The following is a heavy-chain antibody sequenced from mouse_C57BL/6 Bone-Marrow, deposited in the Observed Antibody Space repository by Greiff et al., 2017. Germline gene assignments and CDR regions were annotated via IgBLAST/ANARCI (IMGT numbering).Heavy chain of an antibody. J-gene: IGHJ1*03. CDR1: GYTFTSYT. V-gene: IGHV1-4*01. CDR3: ARHYVSGDWYFDD. Sequence: QVQLQQSGAELARPGASVKMSCKASGYTFTSYTMHWVKQRPGQGLEWIGYINPTSGYTKYKQKFKDKATLTADKSSRTAYMLLSSLSPEDSAVYYGARHYVSGDWYFDDGGTGTTVTVSS. D-gene: IGHD1-1*01. CDR2: INPTSGYT.